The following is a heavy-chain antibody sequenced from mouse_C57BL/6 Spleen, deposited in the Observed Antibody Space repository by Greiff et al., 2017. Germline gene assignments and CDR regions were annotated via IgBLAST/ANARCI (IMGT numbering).Heavy chain of an antibody. J-gene: IGHJ4*01. CDR1: GYTFTEYT. D-gene: IGHD1-1*01. V-gene: IGHV1-62-2*01. Sequence: QVQLQQSGAELVKPGASVKLSCKASGYTFTEYTIHWVKQRSGQGLEWIGWFYPGSGSIKYNENFKDKATLAADKSSSTVYMELSRLTSEDSAVYFCERHEEDYYGSSLYAMDYWGQGTSVTVSS. CDR2: FYPGSGSI. CDR3: ERHEEDYYGSSLYAMDY.